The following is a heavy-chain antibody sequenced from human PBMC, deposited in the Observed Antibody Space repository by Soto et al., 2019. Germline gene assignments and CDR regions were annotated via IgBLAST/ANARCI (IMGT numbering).Heavy chain of an antibody. V-gene: IGHV4-34*01. J-gene: IGHJ4*02. Sequence: SETLSLTCAVYGGSFSGYYWSWIRQPPGKGLEWVGEINHSGSTNYNLSLKSRVTISVDTSKNQFSLKLSSVTAADTAVYYCATRDCGGDCSNFDYWGQGTLVTVSS. CDR1: GGSFSGYY. D-gene: IGHD2-21*02. CDR3: ATRDCGGDCSNFDY. CDR2: INHSGST.